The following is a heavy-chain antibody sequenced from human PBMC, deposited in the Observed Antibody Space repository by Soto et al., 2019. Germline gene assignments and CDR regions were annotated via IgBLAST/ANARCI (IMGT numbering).Heavy chain of an antibody. D-gene: IGHD4-17*01. CDR3: ARDGNYGGNWMSVEHYYYGMDV. CDR2: ISAYNGNT. CDR1: GYTFTSYG. Sequence: ASVKVSCKASGYTFTSYGISWVRQAPGQGLERMGWISAYNGNTNYAQKLQGRVTMTTDTSTSTAYMELRSLRSDDTAVYYCARDGNYGGNWMSVEHYYYGMDVWGQGTTVTVSS. J-gene: IGHJ6*02. V-gene: IGHV1-18*01.